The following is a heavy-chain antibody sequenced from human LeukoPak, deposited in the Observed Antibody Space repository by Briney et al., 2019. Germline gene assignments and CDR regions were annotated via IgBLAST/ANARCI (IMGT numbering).Heavy chain of an antibody. V-gene: IGHV3-48*01. CDR2: IRSSSET. CDR3: ARDAGNSGYGCDL. CDR1: GFIFSQYS. D-gene: IGHD5-12*01. J-gene: IGHJ5*02. Sequence: GGSLRLSCAASGFIFSQYSMNWVRQAPGKGLEWVSHIRSSSETFYADSVKGRFTISRDNARNSLYLQMNNLRGEDAAIYYCARDAGNSGYGCDLWGQGTLVTVSS.